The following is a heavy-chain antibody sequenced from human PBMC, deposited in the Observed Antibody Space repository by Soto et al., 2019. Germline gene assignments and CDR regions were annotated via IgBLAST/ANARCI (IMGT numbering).Heavy chain of an antibody. J-gene: IGHJ4*02. D-gene: IGHD6-19*01. CDR1: GFTFSTYA. CDR2: ISGSGDST. Sequence: EVQLLESGGGLVQPGGSLRLSCAASGFTFSTYAMNWVRQAPGKGLEWVSGISGSGDSTCYADSVKGRFTVSRDNSKNTLYLQMNSLRAEDTAVFYCAKERSSGWSFDYWGQGTPVTVSS. CDR3: AKERSSGWSFDY. V-gene: IGHV3-23*01.